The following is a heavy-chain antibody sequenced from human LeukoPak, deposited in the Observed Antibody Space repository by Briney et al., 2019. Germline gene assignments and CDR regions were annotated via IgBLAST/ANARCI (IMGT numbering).Heavy chain of an antibody. V-gene: IGHV3-23*01. CDR3: AKAIQPNYFDY. CDR1: GFTFSSYA. Sequence: GGSLRLSCAASGFTFSSYAMNWVRQAPGKGLEWVSTISGSGGTTYYPDSVKGRFTISRDNSKNTLYLQMNSLRAEDTAVYYCAKAIQPNYFDYWGQGTLVTVSS. D-gene: IGHD5-18*01. J-gene: IGHJ4*02. CDR2: ISGSGGTT.